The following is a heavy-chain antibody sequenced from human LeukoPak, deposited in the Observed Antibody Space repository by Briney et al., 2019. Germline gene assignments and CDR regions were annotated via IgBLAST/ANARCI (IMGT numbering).Heavy chain of an antibody. CDR2: ISGSGGST. V-gene: IGHV3-23*01. CDR3: AKDSPYDSSGYYYY. J-gene: IGHJ4*02. Sequence: PGGSLRLSCAASGFTFSSYGMSWVRQAPGKGLEWVSAISGSGGSTYYADSVKGRFIISRDNSKNTLYLQMNSLRAEDTAVYYCAKDSPYDSSGYYYYWGQGTLVTVSS. D-gene: IGHD3-22*01. CDR1: GFTFSSYG.